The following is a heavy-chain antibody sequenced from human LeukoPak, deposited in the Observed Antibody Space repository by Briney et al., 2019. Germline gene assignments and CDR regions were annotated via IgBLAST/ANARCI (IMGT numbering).Heavy chain of an antibody. Sequence: SETLSLTCTVSGGSIGSGDCYWSWIRQPPGKGLEWIGYIYYNGNTYYIPSLSSRLTISIDTSKSQFSLRLSSVTAADTAVYYCAGLLMVRGVKVAMDVWGQGTTVTVSS. J-gene: IGHJ6*02. D-gene: IGHD3-10*01. CDR2: IYYNGNT. V-gene: IGHV4-30-4*01. CDR1: GGSIGSGDCY. CDR3: AGLLMVRGVKVAMDV.